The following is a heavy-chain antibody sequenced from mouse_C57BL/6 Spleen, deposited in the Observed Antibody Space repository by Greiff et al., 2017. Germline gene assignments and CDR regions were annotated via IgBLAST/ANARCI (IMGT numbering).Heavy chain of an antibody. CDR3: TRERVYYGNFYFDY. V-gene: IGHV1-15*01. Sequence: QVQLQQSGAELVRPGASVTLSCKASGYTFTDYEMHWVKQTPVHGLEWIGAIDPETGGTAYNQKFKGKAILTADKSSSTAYMELRSLTSEDSAVYYGTRERVYYGNFYFDYWGQGTTLTVSS. CDR1: GYTFTDYE. D-gene: IGHD2-1*01. J-gene: IGHJ2*01. CDR2: IDPETGGT.